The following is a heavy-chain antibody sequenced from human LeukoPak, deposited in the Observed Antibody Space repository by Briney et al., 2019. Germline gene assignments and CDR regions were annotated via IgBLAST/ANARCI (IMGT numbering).Heavy chain of an antibody. V-gene: IGHV4-39*01. Sequence: SETLSLTCTVSGGSISSSTYYWGWIRQPPGKGLEWIGSIYYSGNTYYNPSLKSRVTISVDTSKNQFSLKLSSVTAADTAVYYCARHGRSITIFGVVIPWGQGTLVTVSS. CDR1: GGSISSSTYY. CDR3: ARHGRSITIFGVVIP. D-gene: IGHD3-3*01. J-gene: IGHJ5*02. CDR2: IYYSGNT.